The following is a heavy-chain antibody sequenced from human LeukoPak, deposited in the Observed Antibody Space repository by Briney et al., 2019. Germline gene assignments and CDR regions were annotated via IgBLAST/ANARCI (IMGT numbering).Heavy chain of an antibody. Sequence: SETLSLTCTVSGGSISSYYWSWIRQPPGKGLEWIGYIYYSGSTNYNPSLKSRVTISVDTSKNQYSLKMISVTPADTAVFYCARYGIAAAGPTSYYFDYWGQGTLVTVSS. CDR3: ARYGIAAAGPTSYYFDY. CDR1: GGSISSYY. V-gene: IGHV4-59*01. D-gene: IGHD6-13*01. J-gene: IGHJ4*02. CDR2: IYYSGST.